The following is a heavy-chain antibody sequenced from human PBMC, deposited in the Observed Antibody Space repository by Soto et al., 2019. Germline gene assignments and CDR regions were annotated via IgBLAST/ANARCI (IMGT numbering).Heavy chain of an antibody. D-gene: IGHD3-9*01. CDR2: IVVGSGNT. CDR3: AAGPHYDILTGYRYYGMDV. J-gene: IGHJ6*02. Sequence: SVKVSCKASGLTFTSSAVQWVRQARGQRLEWIGWIVVGSGNTNYAQKFQERVTITRDMSTSTAYMELSSLRSEDTAVYYCAAGPHYDILTGYRYYGMDVWGQGTTVTVSS. V-gene: IGHV1-58*01. CDR1: GLTFTSSA.